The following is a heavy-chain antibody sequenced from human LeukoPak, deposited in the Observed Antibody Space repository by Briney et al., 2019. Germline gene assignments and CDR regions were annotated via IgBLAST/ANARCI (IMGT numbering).Heavy chain of an antibody. Sequence: GGSLRLSCEASGFTFTNAWMNWVRQAPGKGPEWVSAISGSGGSTYYADSVKGRFTISRDNSKNTLYLQMNSLRAEDTAVYYCARDQRYYYDSSGYPGRAFDIWGQGTMVTVSS. J-gene: IGHJ3*02. V-gene: IGHV3-23*01. CDR1: GFTFTNAW. CDR3: ARDQRYYYDSSGYPGRAFDI. D-gene: IGHD3-22*01. CDR2: ISGSGGST.